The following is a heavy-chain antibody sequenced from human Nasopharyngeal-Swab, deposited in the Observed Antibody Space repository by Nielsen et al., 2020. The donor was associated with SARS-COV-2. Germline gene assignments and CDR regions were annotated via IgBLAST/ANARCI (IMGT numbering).Heavy chain of an antibody. CDR1: GGSISSGGYY. V-gene: IGHV4-31*03. D-gene: IGHD3-16*02. Sequence: SETLSLTCTVSGGSISSGGYYWSWIRQHPGKGLEWIGYIYYSGSTCYNPSLKSRVTISVDTSKNQFSLKLSSVTAADTAVYYCARATAGGVIVRNDAFDIWGQGTMVTVSS. CDR2: IYYSGST. CDR3: ARATAGGVIVRNDAFDI. J-gene: IGHJ3*02.